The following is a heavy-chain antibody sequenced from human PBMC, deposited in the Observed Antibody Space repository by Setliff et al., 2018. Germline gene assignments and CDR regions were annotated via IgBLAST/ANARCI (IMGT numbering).Heavy chain of an antibody. Sequence: GASVKVSCKASGGTFSSYAISWVRQAPGQGLEWMGGIIPIFGTANYAQKFQGRVTITTDESTSTAYMELSSLRSEDTAVYYCARGYSSGTTTWGQGTLVTVSS. CDR1: GGTFSSYA. CDR2: IIPIFGTA. J-gene: IGHJ5*02. V-gene: IGHV1-69*05. D-gene: IGHD6-19*01. CDR3: ARGYSSGTTT.